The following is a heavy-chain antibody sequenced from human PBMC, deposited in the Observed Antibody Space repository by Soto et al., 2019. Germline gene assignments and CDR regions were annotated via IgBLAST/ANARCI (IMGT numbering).Heavy chain of an antibody. Sequence: GGSLRLSCAASGFTFSSYSMNWVRQAPGKGLEWVSYISSSSSTIDYADSVKGRFTISRDNAKNSLYLQMNGLRAEDTAVYYCARLHYYDILTGYYPDYWGQGTLVTVSS. D-gene: IGHD3-9*01. CDR3: ARLHYYDILTGYYPDY. CDR2: ISSSSSTI. V-gene: IGHV3-48*01. J-gene: IGHJ4*02. CDR1: GFTFSSYS.